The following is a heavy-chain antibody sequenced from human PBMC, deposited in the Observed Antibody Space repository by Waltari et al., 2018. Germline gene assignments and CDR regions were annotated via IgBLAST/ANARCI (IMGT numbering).Heavy chain of an antibody. D-gene: IGHD3-3*01. Sequence: EVQLLESGGGLVQPGGSLRLCCSASGFPFSSYTMNWVRQAPGQGLEWVSAIHNGGETTSYADSVKGRFTISRDNSKNTLYLQMNNLRAEDTAMYFCAKDSGVGGDDYWGQGTLVTVSS. J-gene: IGHJ4*02. V-gene: IGHV3-23*01. CDR3: AKDSGVGGDDY. CDR1: GFPFSSYT. CDR2: IHNGGETT.